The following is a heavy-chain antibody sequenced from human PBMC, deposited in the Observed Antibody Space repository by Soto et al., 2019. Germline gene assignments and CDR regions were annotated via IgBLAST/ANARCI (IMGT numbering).Heavy chain of an antibody. CDR1: GGSISSGGYY. D-gene: IGHD3-22*01. Sequence: QVQLQESGPGLVKPSQTLSLTCTVSGGSISSGGYYWSWIRQHPGKGLEWIGYIYSSGRTYYNPSLKSRVTIAVDTSKNQFSLKPSSVTAAETAVYYCARGIDSSGWDWFDPWGQGTLVTVSS. J-gene: IGHJ5*02. CDR3: ARGIDSSGWDWFDP. V-gene: IGHV4-31*03. CDR2: IYSSGRT.